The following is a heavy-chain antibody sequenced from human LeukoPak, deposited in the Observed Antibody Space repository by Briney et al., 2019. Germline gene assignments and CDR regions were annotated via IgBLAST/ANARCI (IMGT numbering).Heavy chain of an antibody. J-gene: IGHJ6*02. D-gene: IGHD4-11*01. CDR2: VSYDGSSK. CDR3: AKAQTTPIPYYYAMDV. Sequence: PGGSLRLSCAASGFTFRSYGMHWVRQAPGEGLEWVALVSYDGSSKYYADSVKGRFTISRDNSKNTLYLQMNSLGVEDTAVYYCAKAQTTPIPYYYAMDVWGQGTTVTVSS. V-gene: IGHV3-30*18. CDR1: GFTFRSYG.